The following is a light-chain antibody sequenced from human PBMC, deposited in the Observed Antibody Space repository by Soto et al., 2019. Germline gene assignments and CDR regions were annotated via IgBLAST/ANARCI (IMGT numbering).Light chain of an antibody. V-gene: IGKV3-20*01. J-gene: IGKJ2*01. CDR2: GAS. CDR1: QSVSSGS. CDR3: QLYSGSPMYT. Sequence: EIVLTQSPRSLSLSPGERATLSCRASQSVSSGSLTGYQQKPGQAPRLLIYGASSRATGAPDRFSRSESGTDFTLTISRLEPEDFAVYYCQLYSGSPMYTFGQGTRLDIK.